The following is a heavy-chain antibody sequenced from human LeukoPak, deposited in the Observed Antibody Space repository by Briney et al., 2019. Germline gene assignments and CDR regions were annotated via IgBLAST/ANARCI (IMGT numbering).Heavy chain of an antibody. D-gene: IGHD4-17*01. CDR1: GGSISTYY. CDR2: MYNSGST. CDR3: ARTDYGDYVYYFDI. Sequence: SETLSLTCTVSGGSISTYYWSWIRQPPGKGLQWIGYMYNSGSTNYNPSLKSRVTISVDTSKNQFSLKLSSVTAADTAVYYCARTDYGDYVYYFDIWGQGTMVTVSS. V-gene: IGHV4-59*12. J-gene: IGHJ3*02.